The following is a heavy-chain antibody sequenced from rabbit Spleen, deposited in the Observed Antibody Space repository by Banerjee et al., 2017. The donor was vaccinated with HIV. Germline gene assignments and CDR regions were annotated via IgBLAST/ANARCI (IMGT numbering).Heavy chain of an antibody. J-gene: IGHJ6*01. V-gene: IGHV1S40*01. CDR2: IYAGSSDRT. CDR1: GVSFSSNHY. D-gene: IGHD8-1*01. CDR3: ARDTGSSFSSYGMDL. Sequence: QSLEESGGDLVKPGASLTLTCTASGVSFSSNHYMCWVRQAPGKGLGWIACIYAGSSDRTGYGSWAKGRFTISKTSSTTVTLQMTSLTAADTATYFCARDTGSSFSSYGMDLWGPGTLVTVS.